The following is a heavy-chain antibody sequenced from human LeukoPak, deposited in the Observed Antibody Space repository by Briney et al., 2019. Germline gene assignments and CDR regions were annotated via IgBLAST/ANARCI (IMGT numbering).Heavy chain of an antibody. CDR1: GFTFSTYW. J-gene: IGHJ6*02. D-gene: IGHD6-13*01. CDR2: INSDGSSP. CDR3: ARDNYSREPVEYNGMDV. V-gene: IGHV3-74*01. Sequence: GGSLRLSCAASGFTFSTYWMHWVRQAPGKGLVWVSCINSDGSSPSYADSVKGRITISRDNAKNTVYLQMDSLRVEDTAVYYCARDNYSREPVEYNGMDVWGQGSTVTVSS.